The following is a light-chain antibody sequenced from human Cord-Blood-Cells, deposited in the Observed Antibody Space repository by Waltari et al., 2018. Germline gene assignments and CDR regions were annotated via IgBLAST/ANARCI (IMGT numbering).Light chain of an antibody. J-gene: IGLJ1*01. V-gene: IGLV2-14*01. CDR1: SSAAGGHNY. Sequence: QSALTQPASVSGSPGQSITISCTGTSSAAGGHNYVSWYQQHPGKAPKLMIYDVSNRPSGVSNRFSGSKSGNTASLTISGLQAEDEADYYCSSYTSSNYVFGTGTKVTVL. CDR2: DVS. CDR3: SSYTSSNYV.